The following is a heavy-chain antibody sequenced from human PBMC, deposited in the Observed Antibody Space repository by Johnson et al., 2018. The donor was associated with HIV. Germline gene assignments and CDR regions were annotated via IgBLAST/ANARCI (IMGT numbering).Heavy chain of an antibody. CDR2: ISYDGNNK. D-gene: IGHD4-23*01. J-gene: IGHJ3*02. V-gene: IGHV3-30-3*01. CDR3: ARIVRMTTVVIGDAFDI. Sequence: QVQLVESGGGLVQPGGSLRLSCAASGFTFSSYWMHWVRQAPGKGLEWVAVISYDGNNKYSADSVKGRFTISRDTYKNTLYLQMNSLRAEDTAVYYCARIVRMTTVVIGDAFDIWGQGTKVTVSS. CDR1: GFTFSSYW.